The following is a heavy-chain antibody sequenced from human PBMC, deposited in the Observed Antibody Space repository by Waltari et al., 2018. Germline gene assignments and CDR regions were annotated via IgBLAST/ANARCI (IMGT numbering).Heavy chain of an antibody. CDR1: GGSISSGGYY. CDR3: AREVGAYGSGSSWDY. CDR2: IYHSGST. D-gene: IGHD3-10*01. V-gene: IGHV4-31*03. Sequence: QVQLQESGPGLVKPSQTLSLTCTVSGGSISSGGYYWSWLRQHPGKGLEWIGYIYHSGSTYYNPSLKSRVTISVDRSKNQFSLKLSSVTAADTAVYYCAREVGAYGSGSSWDYWGQGTLVTVSS. J-gene: IGHJ4*02.